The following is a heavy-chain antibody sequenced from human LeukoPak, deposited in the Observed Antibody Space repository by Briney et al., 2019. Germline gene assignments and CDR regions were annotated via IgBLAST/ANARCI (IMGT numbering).Heavy chain of an antibody. Sequence: SETLSLTCTVSGGSISSSSYYWGWIRQPPGTGLEWLGSIYYSGSTYYNPSLKSRVTISVDTSKNQFSLKLSSVTAADTAVYYCASRDGYIGSLDYWGQGTLVTVSS. J-gene: IGHJ4*02. CDR1: GGSISSSSYY. D-gene: IGHD5-24*01. V-gene: IGHV4-39*07. CDR2: IYYSGST. CDR3: ASRDGYIGSLDY.